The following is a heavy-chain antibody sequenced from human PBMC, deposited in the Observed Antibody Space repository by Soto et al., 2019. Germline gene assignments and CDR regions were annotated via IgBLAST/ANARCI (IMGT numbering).Heavy chain of an antibody. CDR3: ARGKEIPDYWNFDL. Sequence: QVQLVQSGAEVKEPGASVKVSCKASGYSFTDHYMHWVRQAPGQGLEWMGWINPNSGGTKSAQQSQGRVTMTRDTSTSTAYMELNRLRFDDTAVYYCARGKEIPDYWNFDLWGRGTLVTVSS. CDR1: GYSFTDHY. D-gene: IGHD2-2*02. J-gene: IGHJ2*01. CDR2: INPNSGGT. V-gene: IGHV1-2*02.